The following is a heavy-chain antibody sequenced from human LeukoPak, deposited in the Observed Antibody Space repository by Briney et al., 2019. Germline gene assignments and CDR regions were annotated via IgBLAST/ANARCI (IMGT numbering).Heavy chain of an antibody. Sequence: SQTLSLTCTVSGGSISSGDYYWSWIRQPPGKGLEWIGYIYYSGSTYYNPSLKSRVTISVDTSKNQFSLKLSSVTAADTAVYYCARFGSDYDFWSGSPNNAFDIWGQGTMVTVSS. CDR1: GGSISSGDYY. J-gene: IGHJ3*02. CDR2: IYYSGST. D-gene: IGHD3-3*01. V-gene: IGHV4-30-4*08. CDR3: ARFGSDYDFWSGSPNNAFDI.